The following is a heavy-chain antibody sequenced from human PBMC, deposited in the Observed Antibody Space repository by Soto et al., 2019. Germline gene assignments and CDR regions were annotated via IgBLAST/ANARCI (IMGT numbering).Heavy chain of an antibody. CDR1: GGSISSYY. Sequence: SETLSLTCTVSGGSISSYYWSWIRQPPGKGLEWIGYIYYSGSTNYNPSLKSRVTISVDTSKNQFSLKLSSVTAADTAVYYYARDLEWNDDHWFDPWGQGTLVTVSS. V-gene: IGHV4-59*12. J-gene: IGHJ5*02. CDR2: IYYSGST. CDR3: ARDLEWNDDHWFDP. D-gene: IGHD1-1*01.